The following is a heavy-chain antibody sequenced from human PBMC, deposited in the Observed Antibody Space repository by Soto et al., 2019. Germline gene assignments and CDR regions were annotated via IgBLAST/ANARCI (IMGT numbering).Heavy chain of an antibody. CDR3: AKAGKYYSYYMDV. V-gene: IGHV3-9*01. D-gene: IGHD1-1*01. CDR1: GFTFDDYA. Sequence: EVQLVESGGGLVQPGRSLRLSCAASGFTFDDYAMHWVRQAPGKGLEWVSGIGWNSDSIGYADSVKGRFTISRDNAKNSLYLQMNSLRAEDTAFYYCAKAGKYYSYYMDVWGKGTTVTVSS. J-gene: IGHJ6*03. CDR2: IGWNSDSI.